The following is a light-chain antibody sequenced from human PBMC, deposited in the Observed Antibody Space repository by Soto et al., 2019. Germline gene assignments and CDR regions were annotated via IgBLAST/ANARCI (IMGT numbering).Light chain of an antibody. Sequence: EIVMTQSPATLFVSPGERGTLSCSASQSVSSNLAWYQQKPGQAPRLLIYGASNRATGIPARFSGSGSGTEFTLTISSLQSEDFAVYYCQQYNNWPPITVGQGTRLEIK. CDR1: QSVSSN. V-gene: IGKV3-15*01. CDR3: QQYNNWPPIT. J-gene: IGKJ5*01. CDR2: GAS.